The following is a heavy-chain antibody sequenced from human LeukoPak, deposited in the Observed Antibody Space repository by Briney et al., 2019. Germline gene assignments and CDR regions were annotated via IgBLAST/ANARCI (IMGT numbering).Heavy chain of an antibody. CDR2: ISYDGSNK. J-gene: IGHJ4*02. CDR3: ASSAYYLDY. CDR1: GFTFSSYA. V-gene: IGHV3-30-3*01. Sequence: PGGSLRLSCAASGFTFSSYAMHWVRQAPGKGLEWVAVISYDGSNKYYADSVKGRFTISRDNSKNTLYLQMNSLRAEDTAVYYCASSAYYLDYWGQGTLVTVSS.